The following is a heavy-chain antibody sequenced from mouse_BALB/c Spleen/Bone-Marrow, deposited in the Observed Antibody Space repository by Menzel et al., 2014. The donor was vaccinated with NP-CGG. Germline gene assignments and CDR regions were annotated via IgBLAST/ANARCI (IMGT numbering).Heavy chain of an antibody. CDR2: IYPGDGDS. Sequence: QVQLQQSGPELVRPGASVKISCKASGYEFSDSWMNWVKQRPGQGLEWIGRIYPGDGDSIYKGKFKGKATLTSDKFSSPANMQRSSVTSVDSAVYFCARSLSVVTPMDYWGQGTSVTVSS. CDR1: GYEFSDSW. CDR3: ARSLSVVTPMDY. V-gene: IGHV1-82*01. J-gene: IGHJ4*01. D-gene: IGHD1-1*01.